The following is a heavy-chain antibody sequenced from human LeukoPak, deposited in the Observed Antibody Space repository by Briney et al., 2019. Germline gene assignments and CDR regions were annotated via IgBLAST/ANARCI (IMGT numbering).Heavy chain of an antibody. D-gene: IGHD4-11*01. CDR2: MNPNSGNT. V-gene: IGHV1-8*01. CDR3: ARVDMTTSPLYYYYYGMDV. CDR1: GYTFTSYD. J-gene: IGHJ6*02. Sequence: ASVKVSCKASGYTFTSYDINWVRQATGQGLEWMGWMNPNSGNTGYAQKFQGRVTMTRNTSISTAYMELSSLRSEDTAVYYCARVDMTTSPLYYYYYGMDVWGRGTTVTVSS.